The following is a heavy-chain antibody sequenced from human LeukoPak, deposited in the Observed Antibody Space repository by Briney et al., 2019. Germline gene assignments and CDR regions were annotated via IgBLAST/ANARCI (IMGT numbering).Heavy chain of an antibody. V-gene: IGHV5-51*01. D-gene: IGHD3-22*01. J-gene: IGHJ4*02. CDR3: ALYYEGISYFDY. CDR1: GYSFTSYW. CDR2: SYPADSDT. Sequence: GESLKISCKGSGYSFTSYWIGWGRQKPGKGLEWMGISYPADSDTRYSPSFQGQVTMSADQSISTASLQWSSLKASDTAMYYCALYYEGISYFDYWGQGPLVTVSS.